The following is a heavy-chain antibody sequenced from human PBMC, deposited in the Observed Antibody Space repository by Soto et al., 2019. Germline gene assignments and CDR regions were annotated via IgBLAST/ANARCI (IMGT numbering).Heavy chain of an antibody. D-gene: IGHD2-2*01. CDR1: GYTFTSYG. Sequence: ASVKVSCKASGYTFTSYGISWVRQAPGQGLEWMGWISAYSGNTNYAQKLQGRVTMTTDTSTSTAYMELTSLRSDDTAVYYCARGSSSRTTYYYYGMDVWGQGTTVTVS. CDR2: ISAYSGNT. J-gene: IGHJ6*02. CDR3: ARGSSSRTTYYYYGMDV. V-gene: IGHV1-18*01.